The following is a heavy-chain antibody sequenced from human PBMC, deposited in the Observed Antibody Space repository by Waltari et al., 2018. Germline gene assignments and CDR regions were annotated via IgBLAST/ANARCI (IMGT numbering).Heavy chain of an antibody. V-gene: IGHV1-18*01. D-gene: IGHD1-26*01. CDR1: GYTFTSYG. Sequence: QVQLVQSGAEVKKPGASVKVSCKASGYTFTSYGISWVRQAPGQGLEWMGWISANNGNTNYARNTLGRVTMTTDTSTSTASMELRGLGSDDSAVYYCARAGRELPWPWGQGTLVTVSS. CDR2: ISANNGNT. J-gene: IGHJ5*02. CDR3: ARAGRELPWP.